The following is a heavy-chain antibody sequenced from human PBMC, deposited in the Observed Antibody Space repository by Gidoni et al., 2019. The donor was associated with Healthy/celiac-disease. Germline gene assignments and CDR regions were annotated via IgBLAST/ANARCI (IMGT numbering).Heavy chain of an antibody. CDR1: GGSISSYY. J-gene: IGHJ5*02. CDR3: ARDGPYYDFWSGYYRGGWFDP. CDR2: IYTSGST. Sequence: QVQLQESGPGLVKPSETLSLTCTVSGGSISSYYWSWIRQPAGKGLEWIGRIYTSGSTNYNPSLKSRVTMSVDTSKNQFSLKLSSVTAADTAVYYCARDGPYYDFWSGYYRGGWFDPWGQGTLVTVSS. V-gene: IGHV4-4*07. D-gene: IGHD3-3*01.